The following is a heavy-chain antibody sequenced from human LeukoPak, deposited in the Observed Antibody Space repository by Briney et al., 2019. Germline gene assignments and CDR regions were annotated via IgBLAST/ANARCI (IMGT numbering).Heavy chain of an antibody. CDR2: ISSSSSYI. CDR3: ARTYYYDRNDAFDI. D-gene: IGHD3-22*01. CDR1: GFTFSSYS. V-gene: IGHV3-21*01. Sequence: GGSLRLSCAASGFTFSSYSMNWVRQAPGKGLEWVSSISSSSSYICYADSVKGRFTISRDNAKNSLYLQMNSLRAEDTAVYYCARTYYYDRNDAFDIWGQGTMVTVSS. J-gene: IGHJ3*02.